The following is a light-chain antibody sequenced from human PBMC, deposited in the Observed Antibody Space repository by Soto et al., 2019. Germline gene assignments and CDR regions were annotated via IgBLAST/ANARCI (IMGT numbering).Light chain of an antibody. J-gene: IGKJ5*01. CDR1: QSINSY. Sequence: DIQMTQSPSSLSAXXXXXVTITCRASQSINSYLNWYQQKPGKAPKLLISAASNLQSGVPSRFSGSGSGTDFTLTISSLQPEDFATYYCQQSFSTLLITFGQGTRLEIK. V-gene: IGKV1-39*01. CDR2: AAS. CDR3: QQSFSTLLIT.